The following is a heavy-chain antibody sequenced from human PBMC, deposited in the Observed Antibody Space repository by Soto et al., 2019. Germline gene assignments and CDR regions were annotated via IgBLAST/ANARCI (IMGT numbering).Heavy chain of an antibody. D-gene: IGHD3-10*01. Sequence: SVKVSCKASGGTFSSYSISWVLQAPGQGLEWMGGIIPIFGTANYAQKFQGRVTITADKSTSTAYMELGSLRSEDTAVYYCARVYYGSGSHHWYYGMDVWGQGTTVTVSS. CDR2: IIPIFGTA. CDR1: GGTFSSYS. J-gene: IGHJ6*02. V-gene: IGHV1-69*06. CDR3: ARVYYGSGSHHWYYGMDV.